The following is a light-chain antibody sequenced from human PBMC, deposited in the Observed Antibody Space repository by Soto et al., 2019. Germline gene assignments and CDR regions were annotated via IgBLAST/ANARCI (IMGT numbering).Light chain of an antibody. CDR1: SIDIGGYNY. V-gene: IGLV2-14*01. CDR2: EVS. CDR3: ISYTSSSTWV. J-gene: IGLJ3*02. Sequence: QSVLTQPASVSGSPGQSITISCTGTSIDIGGYNYVSWYQQHPGKAPKLMIYEVSNRPSGVSDRFSGSRSGNTASLTISGLQAEDESDYYCISYTSSSTWVFGGGTKLTVL.